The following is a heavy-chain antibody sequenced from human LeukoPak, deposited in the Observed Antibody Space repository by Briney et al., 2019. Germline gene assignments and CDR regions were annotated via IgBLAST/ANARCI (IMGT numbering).Heavy chain of an antibody. V-gene: IGHV1-18*03. J-gene: IGHJ6*03. D-gene: IGHD2-15*01. CDR3: ARGRCSGGSCYSNYYYMDV. Sequence: ASVKVSCKASGYTFTNYGIGWVRQAPGQGLEWMGWISAYNGNTNYAQKLQGRVTMTTDTSTSTAYMELSSLRSEDMAVYYCARGRCSGGSCYSNYYYMDVWGKGTTVTVSS. CDR1: GYTFTNYG. CDR2: ISAYNGNT.